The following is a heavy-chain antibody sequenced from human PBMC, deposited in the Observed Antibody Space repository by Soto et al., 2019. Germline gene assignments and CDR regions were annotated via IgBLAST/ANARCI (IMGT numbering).Heavy chain of an antibody. CDR3: AKDYSSTSYGINY. CDR2: MYYDGSNE. V-gene: IGHV3-33*06. CDR1: GFTFSSYG. J-gene: IGHJ4*02. Sequence: GGSLRLSCAASGFTFSSYGMHWVRQAPGKGLEWVAVMYYDGSNEYYADSVKGRFTISRDNSKNTLYLQMNSLRAADTAIYYCAKDYSSTSYGINYWRQGTLVTVSS. D-gene: IGHD6-6*01.